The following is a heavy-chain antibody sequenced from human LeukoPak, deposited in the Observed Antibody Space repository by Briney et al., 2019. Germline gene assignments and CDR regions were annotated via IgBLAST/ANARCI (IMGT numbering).Heavy chain of an antibody. V-gene: IGHV3-33*01. CDR2: IWYDGSNK. J-gene: IGHJ6*04. D-gene: IGHD3-9*01. Sequence: GGSLRLSCAASGFTFSSYGMHWVRQAPGKGLEWVAVIWYDGSNKYYADSVKGRFTISRDNSKNTLYLQMNSLRAEDTAVYYCARGAQFTIFYGMDVWGKGTTVTVSS. CDR3: ARGAQFTIFYGMDV. CDR1: GFTFSSYG.